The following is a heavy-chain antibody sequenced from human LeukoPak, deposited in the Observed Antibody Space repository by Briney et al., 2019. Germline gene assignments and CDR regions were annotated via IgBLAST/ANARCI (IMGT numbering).Heavy chain of an antibody. D-gene: IGHD3-3*01. Sequence: SETLSLTCTVSGGSITSGSYYWGWIRQPPGKGLEWIGSIYYSGSTYYNPSLKSRIAISLDTSKNQFSLKLSSVTAADTAMYYCARDKTFEVVNYFDYWGQGTLVTVSS. V-gene: IGHV4-39*07. CDR2: IYYSGST. CDR3: ARDKTFEVVNYFDY. J-gene: IGHJ4*02. CDR1: GGSITSGSYY.